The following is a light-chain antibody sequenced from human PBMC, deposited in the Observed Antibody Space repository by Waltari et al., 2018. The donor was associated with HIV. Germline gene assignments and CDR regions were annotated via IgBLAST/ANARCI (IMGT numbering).Light chain of an antibody. CDR3: QKYNNWPRT. Sequence: IVMTQSPATLSVSLGERVTLSCRASQNVIANLAWYQQKPGQAPRLHIYGASTRATDIPSRFSGGGSETEFTLTLGSLQSEDSASYYCQKYNNWPRTFGQGTKVEVK. V-gene: IGKV3-15*01. CDR1: QNVIAN. J-gene: IGKJ1*01. CDR2: GAS.